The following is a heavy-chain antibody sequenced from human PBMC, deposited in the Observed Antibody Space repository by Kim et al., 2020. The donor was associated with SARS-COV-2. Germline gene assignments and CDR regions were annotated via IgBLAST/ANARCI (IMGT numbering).Heavy chain of an antibody. CDR1: GFSLSTSGVG. D-gene: IGHD1-1*01. J-gene: IGHJ4*02. CDR3: AHRRAGWNGPYFDY. CDR2: IYWDDDK. Sequence: QITLKESGPTLVKPTQTLTLTCTFSGFSLSTSGVGVGWIRQPPGKALEWLALIYWDDDKRYSPSLKSRLTITKDTSKNQVVLTMTNMDPVDTATYYCAHRRAGWNGPYFDYWGQGTLVTVSS. V-gene: IGHV2-5*02.